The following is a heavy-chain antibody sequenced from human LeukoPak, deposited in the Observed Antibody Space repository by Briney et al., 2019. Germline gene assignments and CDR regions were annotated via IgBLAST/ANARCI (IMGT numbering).Heavy chain of an antibody. CDR3: ARSTIFGVVIAPHLDY. J-gene: IGHJ4*02. CDR1: GYSISSGYY. Sequence: PSETLSLTCTVSGYSISSGYYWGWIRQPPGKGLESNGSIYHSGSTYYNPSLKSRVTISVDASKNQFSLKLSSVTAADTAVYYCARSTIFGVVIAPHLDYWGQGTLVTVSS. CDR2: IYHSGST. V-gene: IGHV4-38-2*02. D-gene: IGHD3-3*01.